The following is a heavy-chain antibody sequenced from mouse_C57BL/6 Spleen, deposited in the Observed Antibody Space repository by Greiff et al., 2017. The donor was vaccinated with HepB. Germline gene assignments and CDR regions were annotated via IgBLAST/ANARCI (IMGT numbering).Heavy chain of an antibody. CDR3: ARGAQAYFDY. D-gene: IGHD3-2*02. CDR1: GYSITSGYY. Sequence: EVKLVESGPGLVKPSQSLSLTCSVTGYSITSGYYWNWIRQFPGNKLEWMGYISYDGSNNYNPSLKNRISITRDTSKNQFFLKLNSVTTEDTATYYCARGAQAYFDYWGQGTTLTVSS. V-gene: IGHV3-6*01. J-gene: IGHJ2*01. CDR2: ISYDGSN.